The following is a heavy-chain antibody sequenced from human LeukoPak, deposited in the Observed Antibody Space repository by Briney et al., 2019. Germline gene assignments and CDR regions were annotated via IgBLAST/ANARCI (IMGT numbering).Heavy chain of an antibody. CDR1: GGSFSGYY. Sequence: TSETLSLTCAVYGGSFSGYYWSWIRQPPGKGLEWIGEINHSGSTNYNPSLKSRVTISVDTSKNQFSLKLSSVTAADTAVYYCATGRPSYYYDSSGYEFDPWGQGTLVTVSS. CDR3: ATGRPSYYYDSSGYEFDP. V-gene: IGHV4-34*01. D-gene: IGHD3-22*01. J-gene: IGHJ5*02. CDR2: INHSGST.